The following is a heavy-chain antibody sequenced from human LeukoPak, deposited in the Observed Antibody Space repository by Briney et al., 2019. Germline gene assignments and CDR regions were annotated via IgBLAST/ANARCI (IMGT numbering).Heavy chain of an antibody. CDR1: GYTFTAYY. D-gene: IGHD5-24*01. CDR3: ARDKGRDGYTAFDY. Sequence: GASVKVSCKASGYTFTAYYMHWVRQAPGQGLEWMGRINPNSGDTNYAQKFQSRVTITRDTSISTAYMELSRLRSDDTTVYYCARDKGRDGYTAFDYWGQGTLVTVSS. V-gene: IGHV1-2*06. CDR2: INPNSGDT. J-gene: IGHJ4*02.